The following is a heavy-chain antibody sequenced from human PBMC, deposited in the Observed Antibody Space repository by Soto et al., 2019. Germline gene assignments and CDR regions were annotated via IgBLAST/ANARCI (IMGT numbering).Heavy chain of an antibody. CDR3: ASYSRCSAGRCTGS. CDR2: ISGSGGST. Sequence: EVQLLESGGGLIQPGGSLRLSCVASGFTFSSYSMSWVRQAPGKGLEWVSAISGSGGSTYYADSVKGRITISRDNSKNTLYLHVDSLRAEDTAVYYCASYSRCSAGRCTGSWGQGTLVTVSA. D-gene: IGHD2-15*01. V-gene: IGHV3-23*01. CDR1: GFTFSSYS. J-gene: IGHJ5*02.